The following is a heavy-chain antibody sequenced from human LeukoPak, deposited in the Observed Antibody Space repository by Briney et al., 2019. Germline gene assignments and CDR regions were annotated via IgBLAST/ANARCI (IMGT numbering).Heavy chain of an antibody. Sequence: GGSLRLSCAASGFTFNNYALSWVRQAPGKGLEWVSAISINGDGTYYADSVKGRFTISRDNSKDTLYLQMNSLRTEDTAVYYCAKDLLFPRFGSEYWGQGTLVTVST. V-gene: IGHV3-23*01. CDR2: ISINGDGT. J-gene: IGHJ4*02. CDR3: AKDLLFPRFGSEY. CDR1: GFTFNNYA. D-gene: IGHD3-10*01.